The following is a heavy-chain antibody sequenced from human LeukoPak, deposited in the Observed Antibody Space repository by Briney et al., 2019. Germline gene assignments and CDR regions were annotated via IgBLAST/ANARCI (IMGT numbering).Heavy chain of an antibody. D-gene: IGHD3-3*01. Sequence: ASETLSLTCAVSGDSISNSNWWTWIRQPPGKGLEWIGEVYPSGSTNYSPSLKSRVTISVDKSKNQFSLTLSSVTAADTAFYYCARGKGVAIFGVVRPHRPYYMDVWGKGTTVTVSS. V-gene: IGHV4-4*02. J-gene: IGHJ6*03. CDR3: ARGKGVAIFGVVRPHRPYYMDV. CDR1: GDSISNSNW. CDR2: VYPSGST.